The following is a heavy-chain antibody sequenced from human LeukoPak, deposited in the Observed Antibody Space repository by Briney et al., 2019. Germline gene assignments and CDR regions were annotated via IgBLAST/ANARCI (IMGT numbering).Heavy chain of an antibody. CDR3: ASRPDCSSSTCLYYFDY. CDR2: ISGNGGST. CDR1: GFTFRKYA. J-gene: IGHJ4*02. V-gene: IGHV3-23*01. Sequence: PGGSLRLSCAASGFTFRKYAMSWVRQAPGKGLEWVSAISGNGGSTYYADSVKGRFTISRDNSKNTLYLQVSSLRAGDTAAYYCASRPDCSSSTCLYYFDYWGQGTLVTVSS. D-gene: IGHD2-2*01.